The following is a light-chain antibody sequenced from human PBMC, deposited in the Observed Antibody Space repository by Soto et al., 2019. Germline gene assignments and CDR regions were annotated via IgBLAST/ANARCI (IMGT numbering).Light chain of an antibody. CDR1: SSDVGGYNY. Sequence: QSALTQPASVSGSPGQSITISCTGTSSDVGGYNYVSWYQQQSGKAPKLMIHEVSNRPSGVSNRFSGSKSGNTASLTISGLQADDEADYYCSSYTSSRAYVFGIGTKIIV. V-gene: IGLV2-14*01. CDR2: EVS. CDR3: SSYTSSRAYV. J-gene: IGLJ1*01.